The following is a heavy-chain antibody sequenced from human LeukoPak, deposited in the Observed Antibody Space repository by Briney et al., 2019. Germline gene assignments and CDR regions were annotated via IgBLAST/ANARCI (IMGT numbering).Heavy chain of an antibody. D-gene: IGHD5-12*01. CDR1: GYTFSYYG. Sequence: ASVKVSCKASGYTFSYYGFSWVRRAPGQGLEWMGWISPYNGNTHYAQKVQGRVTMTTGTSTSTAYMELRSLRSDDTAVYYCARDRNSDYDYRLYYFDYWGQGTLVTVSS. J-gene: IGHJ4*02. V-gene: IGHV1-18*01. CDR2: ISPYNGNT. CDR3: ARDRNSDYDYRLYYFDY.